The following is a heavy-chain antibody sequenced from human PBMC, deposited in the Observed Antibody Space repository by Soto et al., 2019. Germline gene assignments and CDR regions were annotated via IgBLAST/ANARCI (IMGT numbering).Heavy chain of an antibody. V-gene: IGHV3-21*04. J-gene: IGHJ3*02. CDR2: ISSSSSYI. CDR1: GFTFSSYS. Sequence: GGSLRLSCAASGFTFSSYSMNWVRQAPGKGLEWVSSISSSSSYIYYADSVKGRFTISRDNSKNTLYLQMNSLRAEDTAVYYCAKSPNIVATWVPFDIWGQGTMVTVSS. CDR3: AKSPNIVATWVPFDI. D-gene: IGHD5-12*01.